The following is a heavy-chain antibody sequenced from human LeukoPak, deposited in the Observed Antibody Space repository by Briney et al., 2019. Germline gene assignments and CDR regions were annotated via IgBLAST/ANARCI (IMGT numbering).Heavy chain of an antibody. CDR3: TKDVVPDSGWDLDY. Sequence: GGSLRLSCAASGCTFSTYSMTWVRQGPGKGLEWVSSIYPNGGSTFYADSVKGRFTISSDNSKNTLYLQMSSLRTEDTAIYYCTKDVVPDSGWDLDYWGQGTLVTVSS. J-gene: IGHJ4*02. CDR2: IYPNGGST. CDR1: GCTFSTYS. V-gene: IGHV3-23*01. D-gene: IGHD6-19*01.